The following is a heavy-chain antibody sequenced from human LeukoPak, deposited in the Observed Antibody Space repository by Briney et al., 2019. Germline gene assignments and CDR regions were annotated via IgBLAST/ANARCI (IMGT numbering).Heavy chain of an antibody. CDR2: IYYSGST. J-gene: IGHJ4*02. CDR3: ARAVSGRFDY. Sequence: SETLSLTCTVSGGSISDNYWSWIRQPPWKGLEWTGYIYYSGSTNYNPSLNSRVTISVDTSKNQFSLRLSSVTAADTAIYYCARAVSGRFDYWGQGTLVTVSS. CDR1: GGSISDNY. D-gene: IGHD6-19*01. V-gene: IGHV4-59*08.